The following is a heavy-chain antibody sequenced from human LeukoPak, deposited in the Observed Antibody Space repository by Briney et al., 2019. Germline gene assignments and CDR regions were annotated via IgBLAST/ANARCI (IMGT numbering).Heavy chain of an antibody. CDR1: GFTFSSYA. Sequence: GGSLRLSCAASGFTFSSYAMSWVRQAPGKGLEWVSAISGSGGSTYYADSVKGRFTISRDNSKNTLYLQMSSLRAEDTAVYYCARDHAYRTDYWGQGTLVTVSS. CDR3: ARDHAYRTDY. J-gene: IGHJ4*02. V-gene: IGHV3-23*01. D-gene: IGHD2-2*01. CDR2: ISGSGGST.